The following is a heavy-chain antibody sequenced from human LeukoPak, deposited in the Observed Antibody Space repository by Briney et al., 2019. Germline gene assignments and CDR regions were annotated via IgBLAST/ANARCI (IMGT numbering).Heavy chain of an antibody. J-gene: IGHJ5*02. V-gene: IGHV4-31*03. CDR2: IYYSGST. CDR3: ARIVTMALTGGWFDP. CDR1: GGSVSSGSYY. Sequence: SETLSLTCTVSGGSVSSGSYYWSWIRQPPGKGLEWIGYIYYSGSTYYNPSLKSRVTISVDTSKNQFSLKLSSVTAADTAVYYCARIVTMALTGGWFDPWGQGTLVTVSS. D-gene: IGHD3-10*01.